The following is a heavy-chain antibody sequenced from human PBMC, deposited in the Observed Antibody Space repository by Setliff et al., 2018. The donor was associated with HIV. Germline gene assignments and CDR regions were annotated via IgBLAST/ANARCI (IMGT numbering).Heavy chain of an antibody. V-gene: IGHV3-21*01. D-gene: IGHD3-10*01. CDR3: ARESSTVRGVIDI. Sequence: GESLKISCAASGFTFSGYSMNWVRQAPGKGLEWVSSISSSSSYIYYADSVRGRFTISRDNAKNSLNLQMNSLRDEDRAVYYCARESSTVRGVIDIWGQGTMVTVSS. CDR1: GFTFSGYS. J-gene: IGHJ3*02. CDR2: ISSSSSYI.